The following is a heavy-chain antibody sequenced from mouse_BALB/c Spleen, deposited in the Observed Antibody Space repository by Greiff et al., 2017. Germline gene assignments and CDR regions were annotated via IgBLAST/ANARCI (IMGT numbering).Heavy chain of an antibody. V-gene: IGHV14-3*02. CDR1: GFNIKDTY. J-gene: IGHJ2*01. CDR3: ARGDYGSRYYFDY. D-gene: IGHD1-1*01. CDR2: IDPANGNT. Sequence: VQLKESGAELVKPGASVTLSCTASGFNIKDTYMHWVKQRPEQGLEWIGRIDPANGNTKYDPKFQGKATITADTSSNTAYLQLSSLTSEDTAVYYCARGDYGSRYYFDYGGQGTTLTVSS.